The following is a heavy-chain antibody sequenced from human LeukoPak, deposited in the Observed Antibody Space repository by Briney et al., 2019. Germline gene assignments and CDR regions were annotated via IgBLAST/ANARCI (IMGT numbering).Heavy chain of an antibody. D-gene: IGHD2/OR15-2a*01. J-gene: IGHJ5*02. CDR1: GYSFTSYW. V-gene: IGHV5-51*01. CDR3: ARQSYDSTTYGASFDP. Sequence: GESLKISCKGSGYSFTSYWIGWVRQMPGKGLEWMGIIDPGDSDTRYSPSFQGQVTISADKSISTAYLQWTSLKASDTAMYYCARQSYDSTTYGASFDPWGQGALVTVPS. CDR2: IDPGDSDT.